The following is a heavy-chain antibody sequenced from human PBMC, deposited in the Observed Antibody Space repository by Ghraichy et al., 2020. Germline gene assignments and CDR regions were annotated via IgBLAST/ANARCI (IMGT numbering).Heavy chain of an antibody. V-gene: IGHV3-73*01. CDR2: IRSKANSYAT. J-gene: IGHJ6*02. CDR1: GFTFSGSA. D-gene: IGHD6-19*01. Sequence: GGSLRLSCAASGFTFSGSAMHWVRQASGKGLEWVGRIRSKANSYATAYAASVKGRFTISRDDSKNTAYLQMNSLKTEDTAVYYCTSRGIAVAVPYYYYGMDVWGQGTTVTVSS. CDR3: TSRGIAVAVPYYYYGMDV.